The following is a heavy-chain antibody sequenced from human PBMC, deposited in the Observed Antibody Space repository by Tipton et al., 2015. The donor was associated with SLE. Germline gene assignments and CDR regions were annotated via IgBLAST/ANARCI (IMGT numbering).Heavy chain of an antibody. Sequence: GSLRLSCAVSGGSITTYYWSWIRQSPGKGLEWIGYFYYSGSTKYNPSLKSRVTMSVDTSKNHFSVKLSSVTAADTAIYYCARVWSGYSSSYFDLWGRGTLVTVSS. CDR3: ARVWSGYSSSYFDL. CDR1: GGSITTYY. J-gene: IGHJ2*01. V-gene: IGHV4-59*01. CDR2: FYYSGST. D-gene: IGHD3-3*01.